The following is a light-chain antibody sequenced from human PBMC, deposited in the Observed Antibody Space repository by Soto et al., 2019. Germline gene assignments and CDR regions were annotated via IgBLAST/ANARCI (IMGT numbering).Light chain of an antibody. CDR3: HSRA. V-gene: IGKV1-5*01. CDR1: QTISRW. CDR2: DAS. Sequence: DIQLTQTPSTVSASVGDEVTITCRASQTISRWLAWYQQKPGRAPKLLIYDASTLESGVPSRFSGSGSETEFTLTISRLQPDDFATYFCHSRAFGQGTRL. J-gene: IGKJ5*01.